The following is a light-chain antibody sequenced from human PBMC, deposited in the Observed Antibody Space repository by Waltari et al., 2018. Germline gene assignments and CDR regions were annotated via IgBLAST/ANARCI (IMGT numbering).Light chain of an antibody. CDR3: QQYLSAPFT. V-gene: IGKV3-20*01. J-gene: IGKJ5*01. CDR2: GAS. Sequence: EIVLTQSPGTLSLSPGERASLSCRTSQSVSSNYLAWYQQRPGQAPRLLIYGASSRAIGIPDRFSGSGSGTDFTLTISSLQAEDVAVYYCQQYLSAPFTFGQGTRLEIK. CDR1: QSVSSNY.